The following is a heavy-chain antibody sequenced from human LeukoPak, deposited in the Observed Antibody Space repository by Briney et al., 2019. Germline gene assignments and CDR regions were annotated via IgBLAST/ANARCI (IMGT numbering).Heavy chain of an antibody. J-gene: IGHJ3*01. D-gene: IGHD6-13*01. CDR3: ARLRSTSWYPTAFDV. V-gene: IGHV4-59*01. Sequence: SETLSLTCSASGGSISSYYWSWIRQPPGKGLEWIGYIYYSGSTNYNPSLKSRVTISVDTSKNQFPLKLTSLTAADTAVYYCARLRSTSWYPTAFDVWGQGTMVTVSS. CDR2: IYYSGST. CDR1: GGSISSYY.